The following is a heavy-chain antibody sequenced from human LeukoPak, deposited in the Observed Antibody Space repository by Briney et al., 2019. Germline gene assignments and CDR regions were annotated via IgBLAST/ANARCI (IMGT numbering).Heavy chain of an antibody. V-gene: IGHV3-48*03. CDR2: ISSSGSTI. D-gene: IGHD3-9*01. Sequence: GGSLRLSCAASGFTFSSSEMNWVRQAPGKGLEWVSYISSSGSTIYYAASVKGRFTISRDNAKNSLYLQMNSLRAEDTAVYYCARDYEILTGPLALFDYGGQGTLVTVSS. CDR3: ARDYEILTGPLALFDY. J-gene: IGHJ4*02. CDR1: GFTFSSSE.